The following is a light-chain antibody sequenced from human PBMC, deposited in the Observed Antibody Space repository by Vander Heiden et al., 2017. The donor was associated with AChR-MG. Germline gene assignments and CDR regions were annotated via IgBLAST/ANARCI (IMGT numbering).Light chain of an antibody. CDR2: SNN. CDR1: SSNIGSNT. J-gene: IGLJ2*01. CDR3: AAWDDSLNGVV. V-gene: IGLV1-44*01. Sequence: QSVLSQPPSASGTPGQRVTISCAGSSSNIGSNTVNGYQQRPGTAPKILIYSNNQRPSGVPDRVSGSKSGTSAALAISGLQYEDEADYYCAAWDDSLNGVVFGGGTKLTVL.